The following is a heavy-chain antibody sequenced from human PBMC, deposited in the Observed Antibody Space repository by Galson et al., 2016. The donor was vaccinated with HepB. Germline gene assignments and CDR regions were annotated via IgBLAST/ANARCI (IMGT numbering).Heavy chain of an antibody. CDR2: ISAYNGKT. V-gene: IGHV1-18*04. D-gene: IGHD2-2*01. Sequence: SVKVSCKASGYTFASYGITWVRQAPGQGLEWMGWISAYNGKTNYAPKLQGRVTLTTDTSTNTAHMEMRSLRAEDTATYYCAQRITSPFIWGPGTLVAVSS. CDR3: AQRITSPFI. J-gene: IGHJ4*02. CDR1: GYTFASYG.